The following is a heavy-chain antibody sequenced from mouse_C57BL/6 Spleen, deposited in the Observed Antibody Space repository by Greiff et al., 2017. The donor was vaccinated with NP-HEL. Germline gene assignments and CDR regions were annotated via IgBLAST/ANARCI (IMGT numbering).Heavy chain of an antibody. J-gene: IGHJ3*01. Sequence: VQLQQSGPELVKPGASVKISCKASGYAFSSSWMNWVKQRPGKGLEWIGRIYPGDGDTNYNGKFNGKATLTADKSSSTAYMQLSSLTSEDSAVYFCARADGGYPWFAYWGQGTLVTVSA. CDR2: IYPGDGDT. CDR3: ARADGGYPWFAY. D-gene: IGHD2-3*01. V-gene: IGHV1-82*01. CDR1: GYAFSSSW.